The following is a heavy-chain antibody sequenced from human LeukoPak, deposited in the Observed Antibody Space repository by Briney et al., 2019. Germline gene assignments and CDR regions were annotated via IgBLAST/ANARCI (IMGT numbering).Heavy chain of an antibody. CDR3: ARDWYWYSGSYGRAFDI. V-gene: IGHV4-38-2*02. J-gene: IGHJ3*02. CDR2: IYHSGST. Sequence: TSETLSLTCTVSGYSISSGYYWGWIRQPPGKGLEWIGSIYHSGSTYYNPSLKSRVTISVDTSKNQFSLKLSSVTAADTAVYYCARDWYWYSGSYGRAFDIWGQGTMVTVSS. CDR1: GYSISSGYY. D-gene: IGHD1-26*01.